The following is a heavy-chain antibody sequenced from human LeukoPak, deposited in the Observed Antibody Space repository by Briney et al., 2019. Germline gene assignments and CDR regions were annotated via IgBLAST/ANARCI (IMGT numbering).Heavy chain of an antibody. Sequence: SETLSLTCTVSGGSISSYYWSWIRQPAGKGLEWIGRIYTSGSTNYNPSLKSRVTMSVNTSKNQFSLKLSSVTAADTAVYYCARFSGTSYYYYYMDVWGKGTTVTVSS. J-gene: IGHJ6*03. CDR1: GGSISSYY. CDR2: IYTSGST. D-gene: IGHD3-10*01. V-gene: IGHV4-4*07. CDR3: ARFSGTSYYYYYMDV.